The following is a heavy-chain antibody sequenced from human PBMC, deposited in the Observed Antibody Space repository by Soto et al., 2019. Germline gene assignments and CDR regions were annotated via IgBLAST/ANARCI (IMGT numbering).Heavy chain of an antibody. CDR1: GFTFSSYG. CDR3: ARWLLGCSRTSCYPYYYYGMDV. Sequence: QVQLVESGGGVVQPGRSLRLSCAASGFTFSSYGMHWVRQAPGKGLEWVAVIWYDGSNKYYADSVKGRFTISRDNSKNTLYLQMNSLRAEDTAVYYCARWLLGCSRTSCYPYYYYGMDVWGQGTTVTVSS. CDR2: IWYDGSNK. J-gene: IGHJ6*02. D-gene: IGHD2-2*01. V-gene: IGHV3-33*01.